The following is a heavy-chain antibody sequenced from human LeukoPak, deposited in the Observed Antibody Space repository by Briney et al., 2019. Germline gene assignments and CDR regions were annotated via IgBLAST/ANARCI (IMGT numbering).Heavy chain of an antibody. CDR1: GFTFSSSW. J-gene: IGHJ4*02. Sequence: PGGSLRLSCAASGFTFSSSWMTWVRQAPGKGLEWLANIKGDGSDKNYVDSVKGRFTISRDNSKNTLYLQMNSLRAEDTAVYYCARILDSAWGELGYWGQGTLVTVSS. D-gene: IGHD6-19*01. CDR3: ARILDSAWGELGY. CDR2: IKGDGSDK. V-gene: IGHV3-7*01.